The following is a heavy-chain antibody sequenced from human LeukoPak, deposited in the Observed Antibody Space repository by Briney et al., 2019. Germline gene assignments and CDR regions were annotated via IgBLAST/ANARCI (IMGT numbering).Heavy chain of an antibody. Sequence: GGSLRLSCAASGFTFSSYGMHWVRQAPGKGLEWVAVISYDGSNKYYADSVKGRFTISRDNSKNTLYLQMNSLRAEDTAVYYCAKDRRIAVAGYFQHWGQGTLVTVSS. V-gene: IGHV3-30*18. D-gene: IGHD6-19*01. CDR2: ISYDGSNK. CDR1: GFTFSSYG. CDR3: AKDRRIAVAGYFQH. J-gene: IGHJ1*01.